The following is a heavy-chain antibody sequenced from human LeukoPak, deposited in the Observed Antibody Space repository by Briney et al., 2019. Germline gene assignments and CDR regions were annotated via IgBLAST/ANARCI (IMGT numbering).Heavy chain of an antibody. CDR3: ARRANSGSYLLFDY. CDR2: INTYNGDT. Sequence: ASVKVSCKASGYTFTNYGISWVRQAPGQGLEWMGWINTYNGDTNYAQKFQGRVTMTRDTSISTAYMELSRLRSDDTAVYYCARRANSGSYLLFDYWGQGTLVTVTS. D-gene: IGHD1-26*01. CDR1: GYTFTNYG. J-gene: IGHJ4*02. V-gene: IGHV1-18*01.